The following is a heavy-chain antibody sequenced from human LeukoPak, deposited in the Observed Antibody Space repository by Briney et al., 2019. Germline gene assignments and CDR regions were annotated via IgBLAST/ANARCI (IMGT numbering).Heavy chain of an antibody. V-gene: IGHV1-18*01. CDR1: GYTFTNFG. Sequence: GASVKVSCKASGYTFTNFGISWVRRAPGQGLEWMGWNSAYNDNANYAQKVQGRVTMTTDTSTSTAYMELRSLRSDDTAIYYCARWYSSSWYHFDYWGQGTLVTVSS. CDR2: NSAYNDNA. J-gene: IGHJ4*02. D-gene: IGHD6-13*01. CDR3: ARWYSSSWYHFDY.